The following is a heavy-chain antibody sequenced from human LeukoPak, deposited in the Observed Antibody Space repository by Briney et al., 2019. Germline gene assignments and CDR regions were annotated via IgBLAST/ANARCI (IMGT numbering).Heavy chain of an antibody. CDR3: ARVNYYGSGSYSGRNWFDP. Sequence: SETLSLTCTVSGGSISSYYWSWIRKPPGKGLEWIGYIYYSGSTNYNPSLKSRVTISVDTSKNQFSLKLSSVTAADTAVYYCARVNYYGSGSYSGRNWFDPWGQGTLVTVSS. CDR1: GGSISSYY. J-gene: IGHJ5*02. V-gene: IGHV4-59*01. D-gene: IGHD3-10*01. CDR2: IYYSGST.